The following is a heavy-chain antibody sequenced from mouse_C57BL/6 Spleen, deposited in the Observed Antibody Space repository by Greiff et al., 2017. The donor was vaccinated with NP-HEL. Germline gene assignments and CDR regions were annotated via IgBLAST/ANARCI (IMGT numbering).Heavy chain of an antibody. J-gene: IGHJ1*03. V-gene: IGHV1-64*01. CDR3: ARSRGYRPDWYFDV. CDR1: GYTFTSYW. Sequence: QVQLKQPGAELVKPGASVKLSCKASGYTFTSYWMHWVKQRPGQGLEWIGMIHPNSGSTNYNEKFKSKATLTVDKSSSTAYMQLSSLTSEDSAVYYCARSRGYRPDWYFDVWGTGTTVTVSS. CDR2: IHPNSGST.